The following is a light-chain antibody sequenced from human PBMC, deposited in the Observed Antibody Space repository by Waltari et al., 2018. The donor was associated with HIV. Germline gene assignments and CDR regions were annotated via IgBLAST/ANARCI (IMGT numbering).Light chain of an antibody. CDR3: QQYGSSPLT. CDR1: QSVSSSY. V-gene: IGKV3-20*01. CDR2: GAS. J-gene: IGKJ1*01. Sequence: EVVLTQSPGTLSLSPGERATLSCRASQSVSSSYLAWYQQKPGQAPRLVISGASTRATGIPARFGGSGSGTEFTLTISSLQSEDFAVYYCQQYGSSPLTFGQGTKVEIK.